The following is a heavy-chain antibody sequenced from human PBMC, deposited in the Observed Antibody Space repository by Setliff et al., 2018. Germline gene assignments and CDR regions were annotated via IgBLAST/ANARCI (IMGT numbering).Heavy chain of an antibody. CDR3: ARLLAGTGGFFYYGVDV. CDR1: GYSISSGYF. Sequence: PSETLSLTCAVSGYSISSGYFWGWIRQPPGKGLEWIGSIYHSGKTYYNPSLKSRVTLSVDTPKNQFSLKLSSVTAADTAVYYCARLLAGTGGFFYYGVDVWGQGTAVTVSS. V-gene: IGHV4-38-2*01. D-gene: IGHD6-19*01. CDR2: IYHSGKT. J-gene: IGHJ6*02.